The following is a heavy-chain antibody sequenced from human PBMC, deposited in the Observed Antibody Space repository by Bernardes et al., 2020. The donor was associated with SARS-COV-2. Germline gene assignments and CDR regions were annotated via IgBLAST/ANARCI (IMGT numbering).Heavy chain of an antibody. Sequence: SETLSLTCAVSGDYWWTWVRQPPEKGLEWVGEINHGGTSHYNPSLKSRLTLSVDKSKNQISLHLTSVTAADTATYYCARTSTPYTPVDHWGQGTLVTVFS. CDR2: INHGGTS. V-gene: IGHV4-4*02. D-gene: IGHD2-2*01. CDR3: ARTSTPYTPVDH. J-gene: IGHJ4*02. CDR1: GDYW.